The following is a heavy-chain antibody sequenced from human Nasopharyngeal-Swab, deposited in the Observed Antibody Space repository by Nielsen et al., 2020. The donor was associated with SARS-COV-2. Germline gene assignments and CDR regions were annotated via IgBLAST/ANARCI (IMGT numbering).Heavy chain of an antibody. Sequence: SETLSLTCTVSGGSISSGGYYWSWIRQHPGKGLEWIGYIYYSGSTYYNPSLKSRVTISVDTSKNQFSLKLSSVTAADTAVYYCARERVTDKYFDYWGQGTLVTVSS. J-gene: IGHJ4*02. CDR3: ARERVTDKYFDY. CDR1: GGSISSGGYY. CDR2: IYYSGST. V-gene: IGHV4-31*03. D-gene: IGHD2-21*02.